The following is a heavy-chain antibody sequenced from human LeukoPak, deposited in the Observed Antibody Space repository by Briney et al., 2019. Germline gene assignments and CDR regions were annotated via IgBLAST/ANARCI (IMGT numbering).Heavy chain of an antibody. CDR1: GGSISSSSYY. Sequence: PSETLSLTCTVSGGSISSSSYYWGWIRQPPGKGLEWIGYIYYSGSTYYNPSLKSRVTISVDTSKNQFSLKLSSVTAADTAVYYCARDRTRHGYGFDPWGQGTLVTVSS. J-gene: IGHJ5*02. D-gene: IGHD1-1*01. CDR3: ARDRTRHGYGFDP. CDR2: IYYSGST. V-gene: IGHV4-30-4*08.